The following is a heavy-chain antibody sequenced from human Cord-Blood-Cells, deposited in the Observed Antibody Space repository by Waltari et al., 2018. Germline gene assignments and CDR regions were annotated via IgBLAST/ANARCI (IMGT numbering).Heavy chain of an antibody. V-gene: IGHV1-58*01. Sequence: QLQLVQSGPEVKKPGTSVKVSCKASGLTFTSSAVQWVRQPRGQRLEWIGWIVVGSGNTNYAQKFQERVTITRDMSTSTAYMELSSLRSEDTAVYYCAASEVVTAMNAFDIWGQGTMVTVSS. CDR3: AASEVVTAMNAFDI. D-gene: IGHD2-21*02. CDR2: IVVGSGNT. J-gene: IGHJ3*02. CDR1: GLTFTSSA.